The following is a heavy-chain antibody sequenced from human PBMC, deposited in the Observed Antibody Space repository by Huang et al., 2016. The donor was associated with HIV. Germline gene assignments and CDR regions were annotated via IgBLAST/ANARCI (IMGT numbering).Heavy chain of an antibody. D-gene: IGHD5-18*01. Sequence: QVQLLQSGAEVKKPGASVKVSCKASGYPFSSFGISWVRQAPGQGLEWLGGISVSNGNTKFAQKFQGRLTMTTDTSTSTAYMELRSLRSDDTAVYDCARGGGIQLWLLGYYYMDVWGNGTTVTVSS. CDR1: GYPFSSFG. CDR3: ARGGGIQLWLLGYYYMDV. J-gene: IGHJ6*03. CDR2: ISVSNGNT. V-gene: IGHV1-18*01.